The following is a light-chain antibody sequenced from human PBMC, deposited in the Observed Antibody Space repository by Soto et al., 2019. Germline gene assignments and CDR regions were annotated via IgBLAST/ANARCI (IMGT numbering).Light chain of an antibody. Sequence: DIVLTQSPGTLSLSPGERATLSCRASQSVSSNYLAWYQQKPGQAPRLLIYGASTRATGVPDRFSGSGSGTACTLTISRLEPEDFAVYNCQQYGSLSWTFGQGTTVEIK. CDR2: GAS. CDR3: QQYGSLSWT. J-gene: IGKJ1*01. V-gene: IGKV3-20*01. CDR1: QSVSSNY.